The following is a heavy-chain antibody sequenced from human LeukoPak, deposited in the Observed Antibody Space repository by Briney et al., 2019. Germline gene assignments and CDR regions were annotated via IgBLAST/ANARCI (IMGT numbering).Heavy chain of an antibody. V-gene: IGHV3-21*01. J-gene: IGHJ4*02. CDR3: TRDTPWAY. CDR1: VFTFSSYS. Sequence: GGSLRLSFAASVFTFSSYSMNGVRQAPGKGLEGVSSINPSTCYIYYAHSVKGRFTISRDNAKNSLYLQMNSLRVEDTAVYFCTRDTPWAYWGQGTLVTVSS. CDR2: INPSTCYI.